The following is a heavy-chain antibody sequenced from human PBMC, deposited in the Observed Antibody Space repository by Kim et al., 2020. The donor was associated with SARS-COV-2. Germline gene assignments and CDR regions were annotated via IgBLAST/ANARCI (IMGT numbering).Heavy chain of an antibody. D-gene: IGHD3-22*01. CDR1: GFTFSSYS. CDR2: INSSRSYI. CDR3: ARARIVVWVSQGSGGFDS. Sequence: GGSLRLSCAASGFTFSSYSMNWVRQAPGKGLEWVSSINSSRSYIYYADSVKGRFTISRDNAKNSLHLQMNSLRAEATAVYYCARARIVVWVSQGSGGFDS. J-gene: IGHJ5*01. V-gene: IGHV3-21*04.